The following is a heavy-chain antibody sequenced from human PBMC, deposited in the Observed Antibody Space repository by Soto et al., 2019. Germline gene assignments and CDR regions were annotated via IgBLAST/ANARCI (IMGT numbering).Heavy chain of an antibody. D-gene: IGHD3-22*01. J-gene: IGHJ4*02. CDR3: SRGTYYPQSSGLHADY. CDR2: ISSDGHHQ. CDR1: GFTFNDYA. V-gene: IGHV3-30*03. Sequence: PGGSLRLSCATSGFTFNDYAMYWVRQAPGQGLEWVAMISSDGHHQFYVDNLRGRFTVSRGNSKNTLFLQMNSLRPEDTAVYYCSRGTYYPQSSGLHADYWGPGTVVTVSS.